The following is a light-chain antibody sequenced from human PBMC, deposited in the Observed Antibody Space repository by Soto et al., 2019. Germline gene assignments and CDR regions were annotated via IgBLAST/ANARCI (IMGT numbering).Light chain of an antibody. CDR1: QSVGRDY. CDR3: QQYAASPIT. J-gene: IGKJ5*01. CDR2: DAS. Sequence: EIVLTQSPGTLSLSPGERATLSCRASQSVGRDYLARFQQKPGQPPRLLIHDASRRATDIADRFSGSGSGTDFTLTISRVEPEDFAVYHCQQYAASPITFGQGTRLEIE. V-gene: IGKV3-20*01.